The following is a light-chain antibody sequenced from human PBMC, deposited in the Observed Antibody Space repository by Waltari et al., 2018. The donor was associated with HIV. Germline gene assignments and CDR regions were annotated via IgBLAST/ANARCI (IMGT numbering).Light chain of an antibody. CDR3: SSYTTTRTLV. J-gene: IGLJ2*01. CDR1: RSDVGAYNY. CDR2: EVS. Sequence: QSALTQPASVSGSPGQSLTISCTGTRSDVGAYNYVSWYQQHPDKAPKLMIYEVSNRPSGVSNRFSGSKSGNTASLTISGLQAEDEADYYCSSYTTTRTLVFGGGTKLTVL. V-gene: IGLV2-14*01.